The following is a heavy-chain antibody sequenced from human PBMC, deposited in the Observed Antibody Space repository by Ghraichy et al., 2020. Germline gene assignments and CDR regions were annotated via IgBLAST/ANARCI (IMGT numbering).Heavy chain of an antibody. Sequence: GGSLRLSCAVSGFTFSSYSMNWVRQAPGKGLEWVSYISSTSGTMYYADSVKGRFTISRDNAKNSLHLQMNSLRDEDTAVYYCARYDTQIGWFDPWGQGTLVTVSS. CDR1: GFTFSSYS. CDR3: ARYDTQIGWFDP. J-gene: IGHJ5*02. V-gene: IGHV3-48*02. CDR2: ISSTSGTM. D-gene: IGHD3-3*01.